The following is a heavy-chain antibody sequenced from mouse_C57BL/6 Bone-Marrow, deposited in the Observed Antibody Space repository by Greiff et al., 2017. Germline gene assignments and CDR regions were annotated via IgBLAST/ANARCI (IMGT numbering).Heavy chain of an antibody. CDR3: AKIYYYGGSWDCYAMDY. D-gene: IGHD1-1*01. V-gene: IGHV1-22*01. CDR2: INPYYGGT. Sequence: EVQLQQSGPELVKPGASVKMSCKASGYTFTDYNMHWVKQSHGKSLEWIGYINPYYGGTSYNQKFKGKATLTVNKSSSTAYMELRSLTSEDTAVYYGAKIYYYGGSWDCYAMDYWGQGTSVTVSA. CDR1: GYTFTDYN. J-gene: IGHJ4*01.